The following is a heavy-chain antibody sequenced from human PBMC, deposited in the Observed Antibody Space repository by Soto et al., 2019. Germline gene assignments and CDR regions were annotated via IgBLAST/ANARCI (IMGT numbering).Heavy chain of an antibody. V-gene: IGHV3-33*01. CDR2: IWYDGSNK. Sequence: GGSLRLSCAASGFTFSSYGMHWVRQAPGKGLEWVAVIWYDGSNKYYADSVKGRFTISRDNSKNTLYLQMNSLRAEDTAVYYCARGMWELRKIDPWGQGTLVTVSS. CDR1: GFTFSSYG. CDR3: ARGMWELRKIDP. D-gene: IGHD1-26*01. J-gene: IGHJ5*02.